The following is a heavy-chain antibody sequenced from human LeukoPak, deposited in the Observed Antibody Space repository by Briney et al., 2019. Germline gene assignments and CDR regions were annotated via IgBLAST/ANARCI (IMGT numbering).Heavy chain of an antibody. CDR2: IIPIFGTA. J-gene: IGHJ4*02. Sequence: SVKVSCKASGGTFSSYAISWVRQAPGQGLEWMGGIIPIFGTANYAQKFQGRVTITADESTGTAYMELSSLRSEDTAVYYCAGPYYYGSGTVGDWGQGTLVTVSS. CDR3: AGPYYYGSGTVGD. CDR1: GGTFSSYA. D-gene: IGHD3-10*01. V-gene: IGHV1-69*13.